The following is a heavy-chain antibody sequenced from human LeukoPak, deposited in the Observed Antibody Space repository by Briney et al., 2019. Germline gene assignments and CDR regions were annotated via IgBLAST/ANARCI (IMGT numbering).Heavy chain of an antibody. Sequence: ASVKVSCKASGGTFSSYAISWVRQAPGQGLEWMGWINPNSGGTNYAQKFQGRVTMTRDTSINTAYMELSRLRSDDTAVYYCAREGEYTSGSNWFDPWGQGTLVTVSS. CDR1: GGTFSSYA. CDR3: AREGEYTSGSNWFDP. CDR2: INPNSGGT. D-gene: IGHD6-19*01. J-gene: IGHJ5*02. V-gene: IGHV1-2*02.